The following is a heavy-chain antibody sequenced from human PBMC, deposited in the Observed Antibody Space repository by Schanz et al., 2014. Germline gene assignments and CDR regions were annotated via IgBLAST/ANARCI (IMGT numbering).Heavy chain of an antibody. CDR1: GFTFSAYW. V-gene: IGHV3-21*01. CDR3: ARTSGGQYSSTWYVDY. Sequence: EVQLVEYGGGLVQPGESLRLSCAASGFTFSAYWMAWVRQAPGKGLEWVSCITGGSTTYTYYADSVRGRFTISRDNAKSSVYLQMNSLRAEDTAVYYCARTSGGQYSSTWYVDYWGQGTLVTVSS. J-gene: IGHJ4*02. CDR2: ITGGSTTYT. D-gene: IGHD6-13*01.